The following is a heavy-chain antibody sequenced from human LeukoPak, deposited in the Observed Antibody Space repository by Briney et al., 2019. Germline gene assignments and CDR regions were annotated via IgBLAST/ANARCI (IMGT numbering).Heavy chain of an antibody. CDR2: ISSSSDYI. CDR1: GFTFTTFN. J-gene: IGHJ4*02. V-gene: IGHV3-21*01. Sequence: PGGSLRLSCAASGFTFTTFNMNWVRQSPGKGLEWVSCISSSSDYIYYADSVKGRLTISRDNSRNSLYLQMNSLRAEDTAVYYCAGRDYGDYFFDSWGQGTLVTVSS. CDR3: AGRDYGDYFFDS. D-gene: IGHD4-17*01.